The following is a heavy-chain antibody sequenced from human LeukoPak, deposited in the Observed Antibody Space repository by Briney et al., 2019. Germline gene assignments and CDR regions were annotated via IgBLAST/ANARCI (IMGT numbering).Heavy chain of an antibody. CDR3: AKGVRFLEWSVDY. D-gene: IGHD3-3*01. Sequence: GGSLRLSCAASGFTFSIYAMNWVRQAPGKGLEWVSAISGSGGSTYYADSVKGRFTISRDNSKYTLYLQMNSLRAEDTAVYYCAKGVRFLEWSVDYWGQGTLVTVSS. J-gene: IGHJ4*02. V-gene: IGHV3-23*01. CDR1: GFTFSIYA. CDR2: ISGSGGST.